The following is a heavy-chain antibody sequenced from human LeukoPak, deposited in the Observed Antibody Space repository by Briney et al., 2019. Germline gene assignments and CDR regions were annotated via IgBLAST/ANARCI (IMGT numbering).Heavy chain of an antibody. D-gene: IGHD1-7*01. V-gene: IGHV4-34*01. CDR3: ARGHNWNYLAYFDY. CDR2: INHSGST. J-gene: IGHJ4*02. CDR1: GGSFSGYY. Sequence: SETLSLTCAVYGGSFSGYYWRWIRQPPGKGLEWIGEINHSGSTNYNPSLKRRVTISVDTSKNQFSLKLSSVTAADTAVYYCARGHNWNYLAYFDYWGQGTLVAVSS.